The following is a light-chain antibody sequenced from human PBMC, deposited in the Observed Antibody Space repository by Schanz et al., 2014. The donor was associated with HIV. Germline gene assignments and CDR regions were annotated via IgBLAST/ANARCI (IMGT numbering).Light chain of an antibody. CDR2: DVS. CDR1: SSDIGTFNY. Sequence: QSALTQPASVSGSPGQSITISCTGTSSDIGTFNYVSWYQQHPGKAPKLIIYDVSNRPSGVSNRFSGSKSGNTASLTISGLQAEDEADYYCSSFTYTSTPVVFGGGTQLTVL. CDR3: SSFTYTSTPVV. J-gene: IGLJ2*01. V-gene: IGLV2-14*03.